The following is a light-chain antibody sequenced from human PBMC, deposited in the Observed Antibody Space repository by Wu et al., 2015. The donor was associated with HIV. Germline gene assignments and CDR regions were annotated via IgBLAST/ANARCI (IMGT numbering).Light chain of an antibody. Sequence: EILLTQSPGTLSLSPGERATLSCRAGQSVTNTYLAWYQQKSGQAPRLLIYGASSRATGIPDRFSGSGSGTDFTLTISRLEPEDFAVYYCQQYGSSPETFGPGTKVDIK. J-gene: IGKJ3*01. CDR2: GAS. CDR1: QSVTNTY. CDR3: QQYGSSPET. V-gene: IGKV3-20*01.